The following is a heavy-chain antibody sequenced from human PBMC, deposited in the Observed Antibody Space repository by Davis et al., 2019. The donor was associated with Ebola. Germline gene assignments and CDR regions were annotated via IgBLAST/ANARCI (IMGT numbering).Heavy chain of an antibody. J-gene: IGHJ4*02. D-gene: IGHD6-19*01. Sequence: SETLSLTCAVYGGSFSGYYWSWIRQPPGKGLEWIGEINHSGSTNYNPSLKSRVTISVDTSKNQFSLKLSSVTAADTAVYYCARGQWLELLYYFDYWGQGTLVTVSS. V-gene: IGHV4-34*01. CDR3: ARGQWLELLYYFDY. CDR1: GGSFSGYY. CDR2: INHSGST.